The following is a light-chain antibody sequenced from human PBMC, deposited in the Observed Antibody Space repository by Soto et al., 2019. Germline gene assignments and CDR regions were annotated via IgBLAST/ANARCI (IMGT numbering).Light chain of an antibody. V-gene: IGKV3-15*01. J-gene: IGKJ1*01. CDR1: QNIGSN. CDR3: QQYNSGPPT. Sequence: EIVLTQSPATLSVSPGESATLSCRASQNIGSNLAWYRHKPGQAPRLLISGASPRATGVPARFSGSGSGTEFALTISSLQSEDFAVYFCQQYNSGPPTFGQGTKVEIK. CDR2: GAS.